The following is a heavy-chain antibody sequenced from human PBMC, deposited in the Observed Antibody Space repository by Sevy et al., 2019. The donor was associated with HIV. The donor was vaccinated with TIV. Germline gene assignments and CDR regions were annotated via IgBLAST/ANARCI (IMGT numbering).Heavy chain of an antibody. J-gene: IGHJ4*02. Sequence: GGSLRLSCAASGFTFSGATMHWVRQASGKGLEWVGRIRSKANTYATACAASVKGRFSISRDDSKNTAYLQMISLKSEDTAEYYSSRQVVAVAGDYFDYWGQGTLVTVSS. V-gene: IGHV3-73*01. CDR2: IRSKANTYAT. D-gene: IGHD6-19*01. CDR1: GFTFSGAT. CDR3: SRQVVAVAGDYFDY.